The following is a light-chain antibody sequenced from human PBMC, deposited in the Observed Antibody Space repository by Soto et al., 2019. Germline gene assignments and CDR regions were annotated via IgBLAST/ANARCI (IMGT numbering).Light chain of an antibody. V-gene: IGLV2-14*01. Sequence: QSALTQPASVSGSPGQSITIPCTGTSSDVGGYNSVSWYQQHPGKAPKLMIYDVSNRPSGASNRFSGSKSANTASLTISGLQAEDEADYYGSSYSSSTSPYVFGTGTKLTVL. CDR1: SSDVGGYNS. CDR3: SSYSSSTSPYV. CDR2: DVS. J-gene: IGLJ1*01.